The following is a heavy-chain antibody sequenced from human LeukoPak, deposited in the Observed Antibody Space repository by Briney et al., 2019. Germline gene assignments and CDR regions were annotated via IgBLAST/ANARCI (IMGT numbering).Heavy chain of an antibody. V-gene: IGHV3-48*03. J-gene: IGHJ4*02. CDR3: ARGDLLWFGELLYFDY. CDR2: ISSSGSAI. Sequence: GGSLTLSCAASGFTFSSYEMNWVRQAPGKGLDWVSYISSSGSAIYYADSVKGRLTIYRDNAKNSLYLQMNSLRAEDTAVYYCARGDLLWFGELLYFDYWGQGTLVTVSS. D-gene: IGHD3-10*01. CDR1: GFTFSSYE.